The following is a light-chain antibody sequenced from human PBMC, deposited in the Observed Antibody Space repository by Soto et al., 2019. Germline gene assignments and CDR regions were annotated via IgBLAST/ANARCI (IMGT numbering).Light chain of an antibody. CDR1: TSDVGYSRF. Sequence: QSALTQPASLSGSPGQSITISCTGTTSDVGYSRFVSWYQQHPGKAPKLIIYEVSYRPSGVSDRFSGSKSGSTASLTISGLQADDEADYYCSSYTLSSTVIFGGGTKVTVL. CDR3: SSYTLSSTVI. CDR2: EVS. V-gene: IGLV2-14*01. J-gene: IGLJ2*01.